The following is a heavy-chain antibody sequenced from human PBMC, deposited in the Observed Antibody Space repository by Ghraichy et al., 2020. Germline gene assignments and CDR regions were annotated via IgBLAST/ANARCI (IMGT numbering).Heavy chain of an antibody. J-gene: IGHJ3*02. V-gene: IGHV3-11*01. D-gene: IGHD3-10*01. CDR2: ISTSGSTI. CDR3: ARDPRRYYYGSGSYDAFDI. Sequence: WGSLRLSCAASGFTFGDYYMSWIRQAPGKGLEWVSCISTSGSTIYYADSVKGRFTISRDNAKNSLYLQMNSLRPEDTAVYYCARDPRRYYYGSGSYDAFDIWGQGTTVTVSS. CDR1: GFTFGDYY.